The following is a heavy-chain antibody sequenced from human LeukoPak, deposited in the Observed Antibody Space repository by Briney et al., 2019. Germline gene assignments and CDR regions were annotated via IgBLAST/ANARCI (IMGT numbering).Heavy chain of an antibody. J-gene: IGHJ4*02. CDR3: ARGIDMYYYGSGITAPVY. Sequence: SGGSLRLSCAASGFTFSSYAMHWVRQAPGKGLEYVSAISSNGGSTYYANSVKGRFTISRDNSKNTLYLQMGSLRAEDMAVYYCARGIDMYYYGSGITAPVYWGQGTLVTVSS. D-gene: IGHD3-10*01. CDR1: GFTFSSYA. V-gene: IGHV3-64*01. CDR2: ISSNGGST.